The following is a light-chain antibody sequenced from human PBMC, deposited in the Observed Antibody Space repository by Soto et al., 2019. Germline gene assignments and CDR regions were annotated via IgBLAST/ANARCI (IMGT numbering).Light chain of an antibody. J-gene: IGKJ2*01. CDR2: CAS. CDR1: QSVLYSSNNKNY. Sequence: DIVMTQSPDSLAVSLVERATINCKSSQSVLYSSNNKNYLAGYQQRPGQPPKLLMYCASTRESGVPDRFSGSGSGTDFTLTITSLQAEDVAVYYCQQYESTPPTFGQGTKLEI. V-gene: IGKV4-1*01. CDR3: QQYESTPPT.